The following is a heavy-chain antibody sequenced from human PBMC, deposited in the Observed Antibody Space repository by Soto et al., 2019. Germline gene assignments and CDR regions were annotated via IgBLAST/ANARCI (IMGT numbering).Heavy chain of an antibody. CDR1: GYTFANYA. D-gene: IGHD6-6*01. J-gene: IGHJ4*02. Sequence: QVQFVQSGADVKKPGASVKVSCKTSGYTFANYAIHWVRQAPGERLEWMGWINTGNGFPEYSQKFQDKVTFTRDSSASRAYMKLSRLKYEDTAVYFCARRASNSGAFDCWGQGTLVTVSS. CDR2: INTGNGFP. CDR3: ARRASNSGAFDC. V-gene: IGHV1-3*04.